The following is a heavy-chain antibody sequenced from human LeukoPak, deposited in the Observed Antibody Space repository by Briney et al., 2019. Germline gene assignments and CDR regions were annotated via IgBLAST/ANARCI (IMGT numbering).Heavy chain of an antibody. V-gene: IGHV1-18*01. D-gene: IGHD3-10*01. J-gene: IGHJ5*02. CDR2: ISAYNGNT. Sequence: GASVKVSCKASGGTFSSYAISWVRQAPGQGLEWMGWISAYNGNTNYAQKLQGRVTMTTDTSTSTAYMELRSLRSDDTAVYYCARDSALLAYQWFGELPPHWFDPWGQGTLVTVSS. CDR3: ARDSALLAYQWFGELPPHWFDP. CDR1: GGTFSSYA.